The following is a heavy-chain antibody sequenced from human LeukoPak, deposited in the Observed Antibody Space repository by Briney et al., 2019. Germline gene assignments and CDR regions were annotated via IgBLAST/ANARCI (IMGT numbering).Heavy chain of an antibody. J-gene: IGHJ6*02. CDR1: GFTFSSYA. Sequence: PGGSLRLSCAASGFTFSSYAMHWVRQAPGKGLEWVAVISYDGSNKYYADSVKGRFTISRDNSKNTLYLQMNSLRTEDTAVYYCARSTVTTFTYYYYGMDVWGQGTTVTVSS. D-gene: IGHD4-17*01. CDR3: ARSTVTTFTYYYYGMDV. CDR2: ISYDGSNK. V-gene: IGHV3-30*04.